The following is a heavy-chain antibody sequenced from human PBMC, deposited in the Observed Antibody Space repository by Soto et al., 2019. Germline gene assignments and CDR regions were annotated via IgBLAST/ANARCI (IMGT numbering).Heavy chain of an antibody. V-gene: IGHV1-18*01. J-gene: IGHJ6*02. CDR1: GYTFTYYG. Sequence: ASVKVSCKASGYTFTYYGITWVRQAPGQGLEWMGWSSTYNGDTNYAQKFQGRVTMTSDTSTSTAYMEVRSLRSGDTAVYYCARDPGRAVAGNMDVWGQGTTVTVSS. D-gene: IGHD6-19*01. CDR3: ARDPGRAVAGNMDV. CDR2: SSTYNGDT.